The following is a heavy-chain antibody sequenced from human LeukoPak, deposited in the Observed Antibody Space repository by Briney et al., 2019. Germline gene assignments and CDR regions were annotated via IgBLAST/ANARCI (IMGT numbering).Heavy chain of an antibody. D-gene: IGHD4-17*01. CDR3: VRARTTVPNLCDY. CDR1: GFTFSSYW. V-gene: IGHV3-74*01. CDR2: INGDGSST. J-gene: IGHJ4*02. Sequence: QTGGSLRLSCAASGFTFSSYWMHWVRQAPGKGLVWVSRINGDGSSTAYADSVKGRFTISRDNAKNTLYLQTNSLRAEDTAVYYCVRARTTVPNLCDYWGQGSLVTVSS.